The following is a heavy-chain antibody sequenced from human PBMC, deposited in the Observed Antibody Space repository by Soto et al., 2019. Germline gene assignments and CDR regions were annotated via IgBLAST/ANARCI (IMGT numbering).Heavy chain of an antibody. D-gene: IGHD3-22*01. CDR1: GFTFSDYY. CDR3: ARDAGDDSSGYYHTGGLRRYFQH. V-gene: IGHV3-11*01. CDR2: ISSSGSTI. Sequence: QVQLVESGGGLVKPGGSLRLSCAASGFTFSDYYMSWIRQAPGKGLEWVSYISSSGSTIYYADSVKGRFTISRDNAKNSLYLQMNSLRAEDTAVYYCARDAGDDSSGYYHTGGLRRYFQHWGQSTLVTVSS. J-gene: IGHJ1*01.